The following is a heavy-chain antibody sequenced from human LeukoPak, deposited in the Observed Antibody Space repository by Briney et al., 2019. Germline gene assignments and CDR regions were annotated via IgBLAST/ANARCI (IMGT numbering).Heavy chain of an antibody. J-gene: IGHJ5*02. V-gene: IGHV3-23*01. Sequence: GGSLRLSCAASGFTFSSYAMSWVRQAPGKGLEWVSAISGSGGSTYYADSVKGRFTISRDNSKNTLYLQMNSLRAEDTAVYYCANGQGGYENHNWFDPWGQGTLVTVSS. CDR1: GFTFSSYA. D-gene: IGHD5-12*01. CDR2: ISGSGGST. CDR3: ANGQGGYENHNWFDP.